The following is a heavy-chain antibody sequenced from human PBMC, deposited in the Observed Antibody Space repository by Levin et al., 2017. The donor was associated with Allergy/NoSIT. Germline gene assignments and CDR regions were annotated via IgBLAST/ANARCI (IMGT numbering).Heavy chain of an antibody. CDR2: IYYSGST. CDR3: ASITWSLRAYYFDY. Sequence: SQTLSLTCPVSGGSISSSSYYWGWIRQPPGKGLEWIGSIYYSGSTYYNPSLKSRVTISVDTSKNQFSLKLSSVTAADTAVYYCASITWSLRAYYFDYWGQGTLVTVSS. J-gene: IGHJ4*02. V-gene: IGHV4-39*07. D-gene: IGHD2-15*01. CDR1: GGSISSSSYY.